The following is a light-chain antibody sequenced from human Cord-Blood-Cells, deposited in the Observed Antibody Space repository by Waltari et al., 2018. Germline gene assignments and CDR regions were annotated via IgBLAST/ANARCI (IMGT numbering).Light chain of an antibody. J-gene: IGKJ1*01. Sequence: DIQMNQSPSTLSASVGDRVTITCRASQSISSWLAWYQQQPGKAPKRLIYKASRLESGVPSRCSGSASGTEFTLTISSLQPDDFATYSCQQYNSYWTFGQGTKLAIK. CDR3: QQYNSYWT. V-gene: IGKV1-5*03. CDR2: KAS. CDR1: QSISSW.